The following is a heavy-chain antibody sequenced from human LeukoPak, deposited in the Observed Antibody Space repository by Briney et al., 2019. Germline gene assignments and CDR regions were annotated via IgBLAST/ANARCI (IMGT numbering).Heavy chain of an antibody. V-gene: IGHV4-34*01. J-gene: IGHJ5*02. CDR2: INHSGST. CDR1: GGSFSGYF. CDR3: ARGQQQPGRGWFDP. Sequence: PSETLSLTCAVYGGSFSGYFWRWIRQPPGKGLEWIGEINHSGSTNHNPSLKSRVTISVDTSKNQFSLKLSSVTAADTAVYYCARGQQQPGRGWFDPWGQGILVTVSS. D-gene: IGHD6-13*01.